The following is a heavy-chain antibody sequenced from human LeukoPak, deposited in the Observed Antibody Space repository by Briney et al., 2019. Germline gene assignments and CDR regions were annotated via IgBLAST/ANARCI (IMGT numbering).Heavy chain of an antibody. CDR2: INTRADET. CDR3: ERDPSDYEWQRGWYRDF. CDR1: GFSFSNYG. J-gene: IGHJ4*01. V-gene: IGHV3-23*01. D-gene: IGHD6-19*01. Sequence: GGSLTLSCAASGFSFSNYGMSWFRQAPGKGLEWVLTINTRADETHYADSVRGRFTIFRDNSKSTLALHMSNLRVEDTAVYYCERDPSDYEWQRGWYRDFWGRGSQVTVSS.